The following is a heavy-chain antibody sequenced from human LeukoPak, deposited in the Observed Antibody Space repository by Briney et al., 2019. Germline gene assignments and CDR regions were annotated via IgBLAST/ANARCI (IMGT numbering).Heavy chain of an antibody. CDR2: ISWNSGNI. J-gene: IGHJ4*02. D-gene: IGHD6-13*01. CDR1: GFLFDDYS. CDR3: AKDILDRSWAYFDF. V-gene: IGHV3-9*01. Sequence: GRSLRLSCAASGFLFDDYSMHWVRHAPGKGLEWVSGISWNSGNIGYADSVKGRFTISRDNAKNSLYLQMNSLRAEDTALYYCAKDILDRSWAYFDFWGQGTLVTVSS.